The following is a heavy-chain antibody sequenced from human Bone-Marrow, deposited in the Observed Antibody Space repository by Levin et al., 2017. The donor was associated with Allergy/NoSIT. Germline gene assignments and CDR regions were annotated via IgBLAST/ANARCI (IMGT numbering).Heavy chain of an antibody. Sequence: SETLSLTCAVYGGSLSDFYWSWIRQPPGKGLEWIGEINHAGATNYSPSLKSRVTIFLGTPPNQFSLWLNSVTAADTGIYYCARVKYRDFDSFGFDTWGQGTLVTVSS. CDR1: GGSLSDFY. V-gene: IGHV4-34*01. J-gene: IGHJ5*02. CDR2: INHAGAT. D-gene: IGHD5-12*01. CDR3: ARVKYRDFDSFGFDT.